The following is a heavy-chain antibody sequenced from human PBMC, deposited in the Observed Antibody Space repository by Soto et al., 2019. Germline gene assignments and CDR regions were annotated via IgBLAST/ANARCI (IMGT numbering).Heavy chain of an antibody. Sequence: ASMKVSCKASGYTFTTYGINWVRQAPGQGLEWMGWVSPYNGDTTYAQKLQGRVTMTTDTSTTTAYLELRSLRSDDTAMYYCARHSWPTRPFTDVWGQGTTVTVSS. CDR3: ARHSWPTRPFTDV. CDR1: GYTFTTYG. J-gene: IGHJ6*02. V-gene: IGHV1-18*04. CDR2: VSPYNGDT.